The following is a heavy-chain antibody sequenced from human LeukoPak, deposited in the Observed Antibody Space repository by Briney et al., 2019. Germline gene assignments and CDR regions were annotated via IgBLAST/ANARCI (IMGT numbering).Heavy chain of an antibody. CDR1: GFTFGDYT. J-gene: IGHJ4*02. D-gene: IGHD3-22*01. Sequence: GGSLRLSCTSSGFTFGDYTMTWFRQAPGKGLEWVALIRSKAYDGTTEHAASVKGRFTILRDGSKSIAYLQMSSLQTEDTAVYYCSRGPYYYDTSGLVYYFDLWGRGTVVIVSS. CDR3: SRGPYYYDTSGLVYYFDL. V-gene: IGHV3-49*01. CDR2: IRSKAYDGTT.